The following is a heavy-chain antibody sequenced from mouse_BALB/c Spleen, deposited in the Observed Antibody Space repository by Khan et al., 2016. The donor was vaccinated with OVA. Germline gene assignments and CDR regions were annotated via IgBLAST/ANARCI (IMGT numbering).Heavy chain of an antibody. D-gene: IGHD2-10*01. V-gene: IGHV2-6-1*01. CDR2: IWSDGST. Sequence: VELVKSGPGLVAPSQSLSITCTISGFSLTNYGVHWVRQPPGKGLEWLVVIWSDGSTTYNSALKSRLTISKDNSKSQVFLKMNSLQTDDTAMYFCARQPYYHYNIMDYWGQGTSVTVSS. J-gene: IGHJ4*01. CDR3: ARQPYYHYNIMDY. CDR1: GFSLTNYG.